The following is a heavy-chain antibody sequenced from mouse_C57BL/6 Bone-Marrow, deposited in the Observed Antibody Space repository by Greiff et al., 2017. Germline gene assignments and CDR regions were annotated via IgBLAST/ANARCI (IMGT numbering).Heavy chain of an antibody. V-gene: IGHV5-4*03. CDR2: ISDGGSYT. Sequence: EVKLMESGGGLVKPGGSLKLSCAASGFTFSSYAMSWVRQTPEKRLEWVATISDGGSYTYYPDNLKGRFTISRDNAKNNLYLQMSHLKSEDTAMYYCARVSLDFDVWGTGTTVTVSS. J-gene: IGHJ1*03. CDR3: ARVSLDFDV. CDR1: GFTFSSYA.